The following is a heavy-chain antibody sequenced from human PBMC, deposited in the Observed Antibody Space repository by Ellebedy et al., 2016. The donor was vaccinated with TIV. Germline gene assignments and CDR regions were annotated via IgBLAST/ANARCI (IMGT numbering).Heavy chain of an antibody. CDR2: IIPFYGTA. CDR1: GGDFSNHH. CDR3: ARGSEWDLLADC. J-gene: IGHJ4*02. D-gene: IGHD1-26*01. Sequence: ASVKVSCKASGGDFSNHHMSWVRKAPGQGLEWMGGIIPFYGTAYYAQSFQDRVTITADESTSTAYMELSGLSSEDTAVYYCARGSEWDLLADCWGQGTLVTVSS. V-gene: IGHV1-69*13.